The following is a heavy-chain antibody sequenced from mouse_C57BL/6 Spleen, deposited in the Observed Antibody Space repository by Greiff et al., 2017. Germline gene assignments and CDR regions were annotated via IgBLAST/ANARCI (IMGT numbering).Heavy chain of an antibody. D-gene: IGHD2-1*01. Sequence: EVKVVESGGGLVKPGGSLKLSCAASGFTFSSYAMSWVRQTPEKRLEWVATISDGGSYTYYPDNVKGRFTISRDNAKNNLYLQMSHLKSEDTAMYYCARRGGNYDYWGQGTTLTVSS. CDR2: ISDGGSYT. CDR3: ARRGGNYDY. J-gene: IGHJ2*01. V-gene: IGHV5-4*03. CDR1: GFTFSSYA.